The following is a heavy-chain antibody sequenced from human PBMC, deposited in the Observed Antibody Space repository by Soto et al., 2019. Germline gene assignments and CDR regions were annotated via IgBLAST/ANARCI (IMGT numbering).Heavy chain of an antibody. D-gene: IGHD6-6*01. CDR1: GFTFSNAW. Sequence: EVQLVESGGGLVKPGGSLRLSCAASGFTFSNAWMTWVRQAPGKGLEWVGRIKSKTDGGTIDYAAPVKGRFTVSRDDSETTLSLQMNSLKTEDTAVYYCATDSGYRRSSPYFDYWRQGTQVTVAS. CDR3: ATDSGYRRSSPYFDY. J-gene: IGHJ4*02. CDR2: IKSKTDGGTI. V-gene: IGHV3-15*01.